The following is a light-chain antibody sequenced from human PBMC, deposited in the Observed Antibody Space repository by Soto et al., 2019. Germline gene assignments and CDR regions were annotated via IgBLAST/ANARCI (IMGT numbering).Light chain of an antibody. CDR1: QSVSSY. J-gene: IGKJ2*01. CDR3: QQRSNWPPYT. Sequence: EIVLTQSPATLSLSPGERATLSCRASQSVSSYLAWYQQKPGQPPRLLIYDASNRATGIPARFSGSGSGTDFTLTISSQEPEDFAVYYCQQRSNWPPYTFGQGTKLEIK. V-gene: IGKV3-11*01. CDR2: DAS.